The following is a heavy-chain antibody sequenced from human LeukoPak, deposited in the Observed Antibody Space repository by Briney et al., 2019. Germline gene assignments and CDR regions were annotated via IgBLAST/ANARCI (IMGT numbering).Heavy chain of an antibody. Sequence: GGSLRLSCSASGSTFRTYAMHWVRQAPGKGLEYVSAISSNGDSTFYADSVKGRFTISRDKSKKTLYLQMSSLREEDTAVYYCVKVGSAAGPGDFDYWGQGTLVTVSS. CDR3: VKVGSAAGPGDFDY. D-gene: IGHD6-13*01. CDR2: ISSNGDST. V-gene: IGHV3-64D*09. CDR1: GSTFRTYA. J-gene: IGHJ4*02.